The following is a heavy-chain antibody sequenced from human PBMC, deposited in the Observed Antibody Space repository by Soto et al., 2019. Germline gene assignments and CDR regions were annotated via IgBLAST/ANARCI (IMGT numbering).Heavy chain of an antibody. Sequence: EVQLLESGGGLIQPGGSLRLSCVASGFSVTTKYMNWVRQAPGKGLEWVSVIYPDGTTYYADSVKGRFTVSRDDSKNTLYLHMDSLRTDDTGVYVCARELVVVVDDNADYYGLDVWGHGTTVTVSS. CDR3: ARELVVVVDDNADYYGLDV. D-gene: IGHD2-21*01. CDR1: GFSVTTKY. J-gene: IGHJ6*02. CDR2: IYPDGTT. V-gene: IGHV3-53*01.